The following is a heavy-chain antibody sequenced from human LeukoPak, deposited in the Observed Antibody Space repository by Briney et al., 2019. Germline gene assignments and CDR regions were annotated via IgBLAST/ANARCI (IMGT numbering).Heavy chain of an antibody. J-gene: IGHJ4*02. D-gene: IGHD3-10*01. CDR2: ISSSSSYI. V-gene: IGHV3-21*01. Sequence: GGSLRLSCAASGFTFSSYSMNWVRQAPGKGLEWVSSISSSSSYIYYPDSVKGRFTISRDNAQNSLYLQMNSLRAEDTAVYYCARGTGSAPDFFDSWGQGTLVTVSS. CDR3: ARGTGSAPDFFDS. CDR1: GFTFSSYS.